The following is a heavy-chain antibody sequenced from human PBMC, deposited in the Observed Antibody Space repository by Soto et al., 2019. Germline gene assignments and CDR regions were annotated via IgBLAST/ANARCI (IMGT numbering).Heavy chain of an antibody. D-gene: IGHD3-22*01. Sequence: QVQLVESGGGVVQPGRSLRLSCAASGFTFSSYGMHWVRQAPGKGLEWVAVISYDGSNKYYADSVKGRFTISRDNSKNTLYLQMNSLRAEDTAVYYCAKDVAMIVVVIGYFDYWGQGTLVTVSS. V-gene: IGHV3-30*18. CDR1: GFTFSSYG. CDR3: AKDVAMIVVVIGYFDY. J-gene: IGHJ4*02. CDR2: ISYDGSNK.